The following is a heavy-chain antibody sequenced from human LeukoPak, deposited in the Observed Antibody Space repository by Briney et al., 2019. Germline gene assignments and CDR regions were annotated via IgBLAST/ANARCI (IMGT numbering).Heavy chain of an antibody. CDR1: GFTFSSHW. J-gene: IGHJ5*02. CDR2: IKQDGSEK. D-gene: IGHD1-7*01. V-gene: IGHV3-7*01. Sequence: GGSLRLSCAASGFTFSSHWMSWVRQAPGKGLEWVANIKQDGSEKYYVDSVKGRFTISRDNAKNSLYLQMNSLRAEDTAVYYCAREDWNYRFDPWGQGTLVTVSS. CDR3: AREDWNYRFDP.